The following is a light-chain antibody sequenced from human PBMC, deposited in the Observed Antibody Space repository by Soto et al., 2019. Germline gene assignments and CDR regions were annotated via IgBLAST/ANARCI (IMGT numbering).Light chain of an antibody. J-gene: IGKJ5*01. Sequence: DIVMTQSPDSLDGPLGERAPINCKSSQGVLYSSNNKNYLAWYQQKPGQPPKLVIYWASTRESGVPDRFSGSGSGTDFTLTVSSLQAEEVAVYYCQQYYTTPITFGQGTRLEIK. CDR1: QGVLYSSNNKNY. CDR3: QQYYTTPIT. V-gene: IGKV4-1*01. CDR2: WAS.